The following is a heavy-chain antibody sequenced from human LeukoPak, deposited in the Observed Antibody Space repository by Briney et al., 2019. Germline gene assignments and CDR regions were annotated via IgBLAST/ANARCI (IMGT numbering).Heavy chain of an antibody. J-gene: IGHJ4*02. CDR1: GGSISNYH. D-gene: IGHD3-9*01. Sequence: SETLSLTCTVSGGSISNYHWSWIRQPPGKGLEWIGYIYYSGSTNYNPSLKSRVTISLDTSKNQVSLRLSSVTAADAAVYYCARKDGDWWGQGTLVTVSS. CDR2: IYYSGST. CDR3: ARKDGDW. V-gene: IGHV4-59*08.